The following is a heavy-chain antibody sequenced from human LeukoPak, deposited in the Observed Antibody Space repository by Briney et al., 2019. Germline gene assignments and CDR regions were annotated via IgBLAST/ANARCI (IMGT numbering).Heavy chain of an antibody. J-gene: IGHJ4*02. D-gene: IGHD2-15*01. V-gene: IGHV1-2*02. CDR1: GYTFTGYY. Sequence: GASVKVSCKASGYTFTGYYMHWVRQAPGQGLEWMGWINPNSGGTNYAQKFQGRVTMTRDTSISTAYMELSRLRSDDTAVYYCARDTLAATKTYYFDYWGQGTLATVSS. CDR2: INPNSGGT. CDR3: ARDTLAATKTYYFDY.